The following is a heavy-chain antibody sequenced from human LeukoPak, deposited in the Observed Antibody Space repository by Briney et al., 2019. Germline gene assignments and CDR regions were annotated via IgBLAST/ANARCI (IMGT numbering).Heavy chain of an antibody. Sequence: GASVKVSCKVSGYTLTGLSMHWVRQAPGKGLEWMGGFDPEDGETIYAQKFQGRVTITTDESTSTAYMELSSLRSDDTAVYYCVSHFRSNHYYFYYMDVWGTGTTATVSS. CDR1: GYTLTGLS. V-gene: IGHV1-24*01. J-gene: IGHJ6*03. D-gene: IGHD3-16*02. CDR2: FDPEDGET. CDR3: VSHFRSNHYYFYYMDV.